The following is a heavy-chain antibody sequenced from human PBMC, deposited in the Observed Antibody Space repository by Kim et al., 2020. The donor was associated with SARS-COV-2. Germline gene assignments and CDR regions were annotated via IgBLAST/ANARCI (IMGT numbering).Heavy chain of an antibody. D-gene: IGHD2-2*01. J-gene: IGHJ4*02. Sequence: SETLFLTCAVYGGSFSGYYWSWIRQHPGKGLEWIGEINHSGSTNYNPSLKSRVTISVDTSKNQFSLKLSSVTAADTAVYYCAREGNIVVVPAAPIFDYWGQRTLVTVSS. V-gene: IGHV4-34*01. CDR3: AREGNIVVVPAAPIFDY. CDR2: INHSGST. CDR1: GGSFSGYY.